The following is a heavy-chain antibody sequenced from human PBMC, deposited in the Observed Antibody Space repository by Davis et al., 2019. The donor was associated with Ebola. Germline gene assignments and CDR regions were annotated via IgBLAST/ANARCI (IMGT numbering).Heavy chain of an antibody. CDR3: AKLGCTSSSCYTGNFYYYYGMDV. Sequence: GESLKISCAASGFTFSSYWMHWVRQAPGKGLEWVSYISSSSSYTNYADSVKGRFTISRDNAKNSLYLQMNSLRAEDTAVYYCAKLGCTSSSCYTGNFYYYYGMDVWGQGTTVTVSS. CDR1: GFTFSSYW. CDR2: ISSSSSYT. V-gene: IGHV3-11*03. D-gene: IGHD2-2*02. J-gene: IGHJ6*02.